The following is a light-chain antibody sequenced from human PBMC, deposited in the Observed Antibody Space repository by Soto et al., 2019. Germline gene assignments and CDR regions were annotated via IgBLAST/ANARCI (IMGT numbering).Light chain of an antibody. CDR3: QQYGSSPYT. V-gene: IGKV3-20*01. CDR1: QSVSSSY. Sequence: EIVLTQSPGTLSLSPGERATLSCRASQSVSSSYLAWYHQKPGQAHRLLIYDASSRATGIPDRFSVSGSGTDFALTISRLEPEDFAVYFCQQYGSSPYTFGQGTKLAIK. J-gene: IGKJ2*01. CDR2: DAS.